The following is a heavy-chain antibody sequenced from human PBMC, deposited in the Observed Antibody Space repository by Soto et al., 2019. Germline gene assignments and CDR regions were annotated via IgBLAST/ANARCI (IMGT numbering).Heavy chain of an antibody. Sequence: QVQLQQWGAGLLKPSETLSLTCTVYGGSFSGYYCSWIRQPPGKGLEWIGEINHSGSTSYNPSLKSRVTMSVDTSKNQLSLKLSSVTAADTAVYYCARGYAAPRAADWGQGTLVTVSS. CDR1: GGSFSGYY. CDR3: ARGYAAPRAAD. CDR2: INHSGST. D-gene: IGHD2-15*01. V-gene: IGHV4-34*01. J-gene: IGHJ4*02.